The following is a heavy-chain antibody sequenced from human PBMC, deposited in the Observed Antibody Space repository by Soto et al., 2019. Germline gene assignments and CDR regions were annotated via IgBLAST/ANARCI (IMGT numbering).Heavy chain of an antibody. CDR3: PTSKLPANAYDI. J-gene: IGHJ3*02. CDR2: LYDLDGT. V-gene: IGHV3-53*01. Sequence: GWCXRLSGSAGVWTGIGKKYVAWFRQAPGKGLEWVSALYDLDGTYYADSVKGRFTTSSDSSRTTVYLQMDSLRPDDTAVYSCPTSKLPANAYDISGNGTMVT. CDR1: VWTGIGKKY.